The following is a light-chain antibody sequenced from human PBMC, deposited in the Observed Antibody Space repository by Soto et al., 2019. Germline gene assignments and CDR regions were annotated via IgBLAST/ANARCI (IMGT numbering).Light chain of an antibody. Sequence: DIQMTQSPSSLSASVGDRVTITCRASQDISVYLAWYQQKPGKVPKLMIYSASTLQSGVPSRFSSSGSGTELPLNISSLQPEDVATYFCQKFNTAPLTFGQGTRLEIK. CDR3: QKFNTAPLT. J-gene: IGKJ5*01. CDR2: SAS. V-gene: IGKV1-27*01. CDR1: QDISVY.